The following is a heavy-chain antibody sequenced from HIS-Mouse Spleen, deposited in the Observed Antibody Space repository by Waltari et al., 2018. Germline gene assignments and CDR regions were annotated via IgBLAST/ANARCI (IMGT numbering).Heavy chain of an antibody. J-gene: IGHJ2*01. CDR3: AREIPYSSSWYDWYFDL. Sequence: QLQLQESGPGLVKPSETLSLTCTVSGGSISSSSYYWGWIRQPPGKGLEWIGSIYYSGRTYYQPSLKSLVTISVDTSKNQFSLKLSSVTAADTAVYYCAREIPYSSSWYDWYFDLWGRGTLVTVSS. CDR2: IYYSGRT. D-gene: IGHD6-13*01. CDR1: GGSISSSSYY. V-gene: IGHV4-39*07.